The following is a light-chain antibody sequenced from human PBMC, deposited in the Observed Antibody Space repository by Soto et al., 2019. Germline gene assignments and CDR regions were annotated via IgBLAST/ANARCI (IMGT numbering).Light chain of an antibody. V-gene: IGKV1-5*01. CDR2: AAS. CDR3: QQYYSFPPT. J-gene: IGKJ1*01. Sequence: DIQLTQYPSTLSGSVGDRVTITCRASQTIISWLAWYQQKPGKAPELLIYAASTLQSGVPSRFSGSGSGTDFTLTISCLQSEDFATYYCQQYYSFPPTFGQGTKVDIK. CDR1: QTIISW.